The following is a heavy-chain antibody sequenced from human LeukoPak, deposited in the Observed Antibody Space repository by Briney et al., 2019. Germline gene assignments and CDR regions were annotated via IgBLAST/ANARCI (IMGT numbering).Heavy chain of an antibody. J-gene: IGHJ3*02. Sequence: SQTLSLTCAISGDTVSSKRAAWNWIRQSPLRGLEWLGRTFYRSKWNNDYAVSVKGRITIKPDTSKNQFSLQLNSVTPEDTAVYYCAHLRTGTSDAFDIWGQGTKVTVSS. CDR2: TFYRSKWNN. D-gene: IGHD2-8*02. V-gene: IGHV6-1*01. CDR1: GDTVSSKRAA. CDR3: AHLRTGTSDAFDI.